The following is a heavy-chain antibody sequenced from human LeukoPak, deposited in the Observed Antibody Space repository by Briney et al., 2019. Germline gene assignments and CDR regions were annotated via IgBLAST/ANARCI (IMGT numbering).Heavy chain of an antibody. J-gene: IGHJ4*02. CDR3: ARHRTGVVILWDFDY. CDR1: GYIFTNYG. CDR2: IATYNDNT. D-gene: IGHD3-3*01. Sequence: ASVKVSCKASGYIFTNYGISWVRQAPGQGLEWMGWIATYNDNTKYAQKFQGRVTTTTDTSTSTAYMEVRSLTSDDTALYYCARHRTGVVILWDFDYWGQGTLVTVSS. V-gene: IGHV1-18*01.